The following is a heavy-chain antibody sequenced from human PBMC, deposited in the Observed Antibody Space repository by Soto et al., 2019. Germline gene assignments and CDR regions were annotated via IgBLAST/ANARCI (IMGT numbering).Heavy chain of an antibody. CDR3: ARDRGIAAAELSY. J-gene: IGHJ4*02. CDR1: GFTFSSYA. D-gene: IGHD6-13*01. Sequence: QVQLVESGGGVVQPGRSLRLSCAASGFTFSSYAMHWVRQAPGKGLEWVAVISYDGSNKYYADSVKGRFTISRDNSKNTLYLQMNSLGAEDTAVYYCARDRGIAAAELSYWSQGTLVTVSA. V-gene: IGHV3-30-3*01. CDR2: ISYDGSNK.